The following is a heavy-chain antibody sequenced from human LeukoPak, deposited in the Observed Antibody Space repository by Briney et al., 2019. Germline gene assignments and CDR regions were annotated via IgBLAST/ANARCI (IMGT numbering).Heavy chain of an antibody. CDR1: GYTLTELS. J-gene: IGHJ5*02. Sequence: ASVKVSCKVSGYTLTELSMHWVRQAPGQGPEWMGWISAYNGNTNYAQKLQGRVTMTTDTSTSTAYMELRSLRSDDTAVYYCARVSTPYYLWGQGILVTVSS. CDR3: ARVSTPYYL. D-gene: IGHD5/OR15-5a*01. CDR2: ISAYNGNT. V-gene: IGHV1-18*01.